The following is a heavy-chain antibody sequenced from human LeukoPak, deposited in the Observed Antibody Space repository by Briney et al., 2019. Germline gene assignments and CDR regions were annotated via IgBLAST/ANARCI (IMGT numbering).Heavy chain of an antibody. CDR3: ARETQQRQLSNPFEI. CDR2: IRQDGSDQ. Sequence: GRSLRLSCAASGFTFSSYSMHWVRQAPGKGLGWVGGIRQDGSDQYYADSVKGQFTISRDNSKNTLYLQMNSLRGDDTALYYCARETQQRQLSNPFEIWGQGTMVTVSS. J-gene: IGHJ3*02. CDR1: GFTFSSYS. V-gene: IGHV3-30*04. D-gene: IGHD6-13*01.